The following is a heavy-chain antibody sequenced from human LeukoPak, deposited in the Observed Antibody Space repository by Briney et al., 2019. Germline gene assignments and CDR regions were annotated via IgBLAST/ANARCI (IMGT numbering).Heavy chain of an antibody. D-gene: IGHD6-13*01. V-gene: IGHV1-2*02. CDR1: GYTFTGYY. Sequence: ASVKVSCKASGYTFTGYYMHWVRQAPGQELEWMGWINPNSGGTNYAQKFQGRVTMTRDTSISTAYMELSRLRSDDTAVYYCARAGRAAAGQIHAFDIWGQGTMVTVSS. CDR3: ARAGRAAAGQIHAFDI. CDR2: INPNSGGT. J-gene: IGHJ3*02.